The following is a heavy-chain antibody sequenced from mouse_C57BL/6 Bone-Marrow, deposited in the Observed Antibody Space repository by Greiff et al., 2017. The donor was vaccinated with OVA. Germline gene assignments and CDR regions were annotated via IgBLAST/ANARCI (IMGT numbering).Heavy chain of an antibody. CDR2: IHPNSGST. CDR1: GYTFTSYW. J-gene: IGHJ3*01. D-gene: IGHD1-1*01. CDR3: ARGPYGSSPAWFAY. V-gene: IGHV1-64*01. Sequence: VQLQQPGAELVKPGASVKLSCKASGYTFTSYWMHWVKQRPGQGLEWIGMIHPNSGSTNYNEKFKSKATLTVDKSSSTAYMQLSSLTSEDSAVYYCARGPYGSSPAWFAYWGQGTLVTVSA.